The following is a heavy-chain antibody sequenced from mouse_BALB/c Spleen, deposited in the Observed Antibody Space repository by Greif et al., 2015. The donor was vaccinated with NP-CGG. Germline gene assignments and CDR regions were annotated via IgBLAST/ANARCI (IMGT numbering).Heavy chain of an antibody. CDR2: IFPGNVNT. Sequence: QVQLKQSGPELVKPGASVRIPCKASGYTFTSYYIHWVKQRPGQGLEWIGWIFPGNVNTKYNEKFKGKATLTADKSSSTAYTQLSSLTSEDSAVYFCTRDTMDYWGQGTSVTVSS. V-gene: IGHV1S56*01. CDR1: GYTFTSYY. J-gene: IGHJ4*01. CDR3: TRDTMDY.